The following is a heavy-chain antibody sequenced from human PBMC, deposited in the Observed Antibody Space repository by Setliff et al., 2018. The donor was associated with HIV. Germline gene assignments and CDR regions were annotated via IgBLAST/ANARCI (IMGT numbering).Heavy chain of an antibody. CDR1: GGSFTSYY. Sequence: SETLSLTCAVYGGSFTSYYWSWIRQPPGKGLEWIGEISHSGSTNYNPSLESRVTITVDPSSNQFSLKLSSVTAADTAVYYCARDYYDDSYNRPGIYYYYYMDVWGKGTTVTVSS. V-gene: IGHV4-34*01. J-gene: IGHJ6*03. CDR2: ISHSGST. D-gene: IGHD3-22*01. CDR3: ARDYYDDSYNRPGIYYYYYMDV.